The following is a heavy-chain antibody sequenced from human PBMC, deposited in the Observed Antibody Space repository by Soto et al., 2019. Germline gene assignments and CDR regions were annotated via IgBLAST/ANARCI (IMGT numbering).Heavy chain of an antibody. D-gene: IGHD3-16*01. Sequence: SETLSLTCTVSGGSISSGDYYWSWIRQPPGKGLEWIGYIYYSGSTYYNPSLKSRVTISVDTSKNQFSLKLSSVTAADTAVYYCARVEGDGGWLQHVYYWGQGTLVTVSS. CDR2: IYYSGST. J-gene: IGHJ4*02. CDR3: ARVEGDGGWLQHVYY. CDR1: GGSISSGDYY. V-gene: IGHV4-30-4*01.